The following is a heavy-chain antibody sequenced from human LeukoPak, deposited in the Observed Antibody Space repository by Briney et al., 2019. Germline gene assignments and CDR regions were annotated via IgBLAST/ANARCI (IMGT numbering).Heavy chain of an antibody. CDR2: ISSSGSTI. J-gene: IGHJ4*02. CDR3: ARAPLGYCSSTSCPPLY. CDR1: GFTFSDYY. Sequence: GGSLRLSCAASGFTFSDYYMSWIRQAPGKGLEWVSYISSSGSTIYYADSVKGRFTISRDNSKNTLYLQMDSLRAEDTAVYYCARAPLGYCSSTSCPPLYWGQGTLVTVSS. V-gene: IGHV3-11*01. D-gene: IGHD2-2*01.